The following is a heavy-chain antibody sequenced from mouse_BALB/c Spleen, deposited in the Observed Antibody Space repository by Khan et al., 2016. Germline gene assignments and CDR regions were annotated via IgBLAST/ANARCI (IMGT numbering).Heavy chain of an antibody. D-gene: IGHD2-4*01. CDR1: GYTFTTYW. CDR3: ARGNSYYDYDY. Sequence: QVQLQQPGAELARPGASVKLSCKASGYTFTTYWMPWVKQRPGQGLEWIGAIYPGDGDTRYTQTFQGKATLTADTSSSTAYMQLSSLATEDSAVYYCARGNSYYDYDYWGQGTTLTVSS. CDR2: IYPGDGDT. V-gene: IGHV1-87*01. J-gene: IGHJ2*01.